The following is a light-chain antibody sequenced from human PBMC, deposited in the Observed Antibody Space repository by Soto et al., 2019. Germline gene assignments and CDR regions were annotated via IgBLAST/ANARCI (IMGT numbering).Light chain of an antibody. CDR3: QQYYASSWT. V-gene: IGKV3-20*01. Sequence: EIVLTQSPGTLSLSPGERATLFCRASQSISSTYLAWYRQKPGQAPRLLIYAASRRATGIPDRFSGSGSGTDFTLTIRRLEPEDFAVYYCQQYYASSWTFGQGTRVEIK. CDR1: QSISSTY. J-gene: IGKJ1*01. CDR2: AAS.